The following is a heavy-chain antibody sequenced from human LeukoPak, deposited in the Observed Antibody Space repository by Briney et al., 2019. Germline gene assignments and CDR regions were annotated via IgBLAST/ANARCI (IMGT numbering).Heavy chain of an antibody. CDR1: GFTFSSYA. CDR3: AREVNWNDFDY. V-gene: IGHV3-21*01. J-gene: IGHJ4*02. CDR2: ISSSSSYI. D-gene: IGHD1-1*01. Sequence: GSLRLSCAASGFTFSSYAMNWVRQAPGKGLEWVSSISSSSSYIYYADSVKGRFTISRDNAKNSLYLQMNSLRAEDTAVYYCAREVNWNDFDYWGQGTLVTVSS.